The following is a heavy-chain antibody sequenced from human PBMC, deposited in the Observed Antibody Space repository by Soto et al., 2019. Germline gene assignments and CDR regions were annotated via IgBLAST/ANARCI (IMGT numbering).Heavy chain of an antibody. J-gene: IGHJ6*02. Sequence: QVQLVESGGGVVQPGRSLRLSCAASGFTFSTYGMHWVRQAPGKGLEWVAVISYDGSNKDYADSVKGRFTISRDNSKNPLYVHMTSLSAADTAVYYCAKALVRYYGMDVWGQGTTVTVSS. CDR1: GFTFSTYG. CDR2: ISYDGSNK. CDR3: AKALVRYYGMDV. V-gene: IGHV3-30*18. D-gene: IGHD3-10*01.